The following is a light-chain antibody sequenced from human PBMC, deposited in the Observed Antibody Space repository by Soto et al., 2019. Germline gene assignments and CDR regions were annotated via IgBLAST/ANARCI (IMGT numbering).Light chain of an antibody. J-gene: IGKJ1*01. CDR1: QSIDIW. CDR3: QQYNTFST. Sequence: DIPMTQSPSTLSASVGDRVTITCRASQSIDIWLAWYQQKPGKAPNLLIYKASTLETGVPSRFTRSGSGTEFTLTSASLQPDDFATYYCQQYNTFSTFGQGTKVEMK. CDR2: KAS. V-gene: IGKV1-5*03.